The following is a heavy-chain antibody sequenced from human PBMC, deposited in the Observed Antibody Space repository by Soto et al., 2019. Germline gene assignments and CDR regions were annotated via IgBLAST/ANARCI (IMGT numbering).Heavy chain of an antibody. V-gene: IGHV4-34*01. Sequence: SETLSLTCAVYGGPFSGFYWSWIRQPPGKELEWIGEINQSGSTNYNPSLKSRVTMSVDTSKNQFSLNLRSVTAADTAMYYCARFRRGPAALFDKDWGPGTLVTVSS. CDR3: ARFRRGPAALFDKD. J-gene: IGHJ4*02. CDR1: GGPFSGFY. CDR2: INQSGST. D-gene: IGHD2-2*01.